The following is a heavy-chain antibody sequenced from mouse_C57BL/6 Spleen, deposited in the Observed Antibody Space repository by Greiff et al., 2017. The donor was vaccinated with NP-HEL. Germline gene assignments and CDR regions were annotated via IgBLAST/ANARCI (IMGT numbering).Heavy chain of an antibody. D-gene: IGHD2-4*01. V-gene: IGHV1-54*01. J-gene: IGHJ3*01. CDR1: GYAFTNYL. Sequence: VKLQESGAELVRPGTSVKVSCKASGYAFTNYLIEWVKQRPGQGLEWIGVINPGSGGTNYNEKFKGKATLTADKSSSTAYMQLSSLTSEDSAVYFCARTVGPYDYGGAYWGQGTLVTVSA. CDR3: ARTVGPYDYGGAY. CDR2: INPGSGGT.